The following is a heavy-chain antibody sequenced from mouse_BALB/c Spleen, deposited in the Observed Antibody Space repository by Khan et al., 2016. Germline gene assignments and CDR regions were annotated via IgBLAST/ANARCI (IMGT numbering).Heavy chain of an antibody. D-gene: IGHD4-1*01. CDR2: IWAGGST. CDR1: GFSLTSYG. Sequence: VELVESGPGLVAPSQSLSITCTVSGFSLTSYGVHWVRQPPGKGLEWLGVIWAGGSTNYNSALMSRLSISKDNSKSQVFLKMNSLQTDDTAMYYCARRSGYYAMDYWGQGTSVTVSS. CDR3: ARRSGYYAMDY. J-gene: IGHJ4*01. V-gene: IGHV2-9*02.